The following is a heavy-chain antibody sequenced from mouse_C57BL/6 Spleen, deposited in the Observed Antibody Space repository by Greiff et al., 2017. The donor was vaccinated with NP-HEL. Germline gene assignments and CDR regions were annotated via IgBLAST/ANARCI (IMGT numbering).Heavy chain of an antibody. CDR2: IYPGDGDT. CDR3: ARRIYGYDVDDY. CDR1: GYAFSSSW. J-gene: IGHJ2*01. D-gene: IGHD2-2*01. Sequence: VQLQQSGPELVKPGASVKISCKASGYAFSSSWMNWVKQRPGKGLEWIGRIYPGDGDTNYNGKFKGKATLTADKSSSTAYMQLSSLTSEDSAVYFCARRIYGYDVDDYWGQGTTLTVSS. V-gene: IGHV1-82*01.